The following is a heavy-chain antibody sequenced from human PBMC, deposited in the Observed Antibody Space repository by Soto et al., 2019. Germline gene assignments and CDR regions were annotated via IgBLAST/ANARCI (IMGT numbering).Heavy chain of an antibody. D-gene: IGHD3-3*02. J-gene: IGHJ4*02. CDR1: GNSFTSYW. CDR3: AFLDTSLDFDF. Sequence: XESLKISWQCSGNSFTSYWISWVLQMPGKGLEWMGRIDPSNSYTHYSPSFHGHVTISADNSISTAYLQWSNLRASDTAIYYCAFLDTSLDFDFWGQGTLVTVSS. V-gene: IGHV5-10-1*01. CDR2: IDPSNSYT.